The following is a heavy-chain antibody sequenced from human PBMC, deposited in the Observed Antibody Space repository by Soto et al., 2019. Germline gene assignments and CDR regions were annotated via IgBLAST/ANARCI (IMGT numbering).Heavy chain of an antibody. D-gene: IGHD4-17*01. Sequence: SETLSLTCTVSGASVRSGSYYWSWVRQPPGRGLEWIGYIYDTGTTNYNPSLKSRVTMSVDTSKNQFSLKLNSLTAADTAVYYWARVEDYGDNYDYWSQGTLVTVSS. CDR1: GASVRSGSYY. CDR2: IYDTGTT. CDR3: ARVEDYGDNYDY. J-gene: IGHJ4*02. V-gene: IGHV4-61*01.